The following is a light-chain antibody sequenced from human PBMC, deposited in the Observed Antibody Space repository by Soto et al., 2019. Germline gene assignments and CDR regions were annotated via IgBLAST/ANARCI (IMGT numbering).Light chain of an antibody. CDR1: QSVSRG. Sequence: DIQVTQSPSSVSASVGDRVTFTCRASQSVSRGLAWYQQKPGQAPKLLIYDATVLQTWVPSRFSSGGSGTEFTLTITSLQPEDFATYYCQQYNSYSRTFGQGTKVDIK. CDR2: DAT. J-gene: IGKJ1*01. V-gene: IGKV1-5*01. CDR3: QQYNSYSRT.